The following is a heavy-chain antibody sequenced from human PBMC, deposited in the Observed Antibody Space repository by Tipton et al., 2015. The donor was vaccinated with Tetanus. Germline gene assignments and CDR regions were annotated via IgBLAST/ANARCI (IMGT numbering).Heavy chain of an antibody. Sequence: SLRLSCAASGFTFSSYNMNWVRQAPGKGLEWLSYISGTGSTIDYADSVKGRFTISRDNAKNSLYLQMNGLRDDDTAVYYCGRALGSGTTVASGHWGQGSLVTVSS. CDR1: GFTFSSYN. J-gene: IGHJ4*02. D-gene: IGHD1-7*01. CDR3: GRALGSGTTVASGH. V-gene: IGHV3-48*02. CDR2: ISGTGSTI.